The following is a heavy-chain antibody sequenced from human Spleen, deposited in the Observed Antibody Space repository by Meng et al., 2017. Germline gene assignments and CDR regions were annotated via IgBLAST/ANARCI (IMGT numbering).Heavy chain of an antibody. J-gene: IGHJ4*02. CDR2: ISYDGSNK. V-gene: IGHV3-30*18. CDR3: AKDGGYKHTYIRGSFDY. Sequence: AVISYDGSNKYYADSVKGRFTISRDVSKNTVYLQMNSLRVDDTAVYYCAKDGGYKHTYIRGSFDYWGQGILVTVSS. D-gene: IGHD5-12*01.